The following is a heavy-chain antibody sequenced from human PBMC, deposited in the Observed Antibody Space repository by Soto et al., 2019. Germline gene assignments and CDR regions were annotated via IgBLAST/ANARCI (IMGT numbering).Heavy chain of an antibody. D-gene: IGHD2-8*01. J-gene: IGHJ4*02. V-gene: IGHV3-72*01. CDR3: ARGYCTNGVCYPLDY. CDR2: TRNKANSYTT. CDR1: GFTFSDHY. Sequence: GGSLRLSCAASGFTFSDHYMDWVRQAPGKGLEWVGRTRNKANSYTTEYAASVKGRFTISRDDSKNSLYLQMNSLKTEDTAVYYCARGYCTNGVCYPLDYWGQGTLVTVSS.